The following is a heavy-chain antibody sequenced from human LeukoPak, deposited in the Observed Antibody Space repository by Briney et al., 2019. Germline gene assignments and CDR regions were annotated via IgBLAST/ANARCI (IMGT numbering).Heavy chain of an antibody. Sequence: GGSLRLSCAASGFTFSSYDMHWVRHATGKGLEWVSAIGTAGDTYYPGSVKGRFTISRENAKNSLYLQMNSLRAGDTAVYYCARSIRGDYGLSFDNWGQGTLVTVSS. J-gene: IGHJ4*02. D-gene: IGHD4-17*01. CDR2: IGTAGDT. CDR1: GFTFSSYD. CDR3: ARSIRGDYGLSFDN. V-gene: IGHV3-13*01.